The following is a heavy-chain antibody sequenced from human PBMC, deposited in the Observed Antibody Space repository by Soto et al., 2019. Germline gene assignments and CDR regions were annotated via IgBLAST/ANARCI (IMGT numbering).Heavy chain of an antibody. CDR3: ARAWGGVPDY. D-gene: IGHD3-16*01. Sequence: SETLSLTCAVYGGSFSGYYWSWIRQPPGKGLEWIGEINHSGSTNYNPSLKSRVTISVDTSKNQFSLKLSSVTAADTAVYYCARAWGGVPDYWGQGTTVTVSS. CDR1: GGSFSGYY. CDR2: INHSGST. V-gene: IGHV4-34*01. J-gene: IGHJ4*02.